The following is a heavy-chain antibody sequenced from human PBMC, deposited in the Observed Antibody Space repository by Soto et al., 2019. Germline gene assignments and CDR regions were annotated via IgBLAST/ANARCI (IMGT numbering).Heavy chain of an antibody. D-gene: IGHD3-22*01. Sequence: QVQLVQSGAEVKNPGSSVKVSCKASAGTFSSYAISWVRQAPGQGLEWMGRIIPIFGTSNYAQKFQGRVTITADESTSTAYMELSSLRSEDTAVYYCARETYYYDSSGYGLFDYWGQGTLVTVSS. CDR2: IIPIFGTS. V-gene: IGHV1-69*01. CDR1: AGTFSSYA. CDR3: ARETYYYDSSGYGLFDY. J-gene: IGHJ4*02.